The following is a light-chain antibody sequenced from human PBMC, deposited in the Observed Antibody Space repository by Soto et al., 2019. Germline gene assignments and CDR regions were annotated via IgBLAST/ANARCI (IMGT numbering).Light chain of an antibody. Sequence: IVLTQSPGTLSLSPWERATLSCRASQSISVTYLAWYQQKPGQAPRLLIYTTSIRATGIPDRFSGSGSGTDFTLKISRVEAEDVGVYYCMQSIQLRTFGQGTKV. J-gene: IGKJ1*01. CDR3: MQSIQLRT. V-gene: IGKV3-20*01. CDR2: TTS. CDR1: QSISVTY.